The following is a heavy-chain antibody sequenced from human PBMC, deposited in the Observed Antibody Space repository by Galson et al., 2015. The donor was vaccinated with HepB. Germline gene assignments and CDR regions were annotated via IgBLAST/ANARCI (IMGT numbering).Heavy chain of an antibody. CDR3: ARDHGQWLVRY. Sequence: SVKVSCKASGYTFTGYYMHWVRQAPGQGLEWMGWINPSSGGTNYAQKFQGRVTMTRDTSISTAYMELSRLRSDDTAVYYCARDHGQWLVRYWGQGTLVTVSS. J-gene: IGHJ4*02. D-gene: IGHD6-19*01. CDR1: GYTFTGYY. CDR2: INPSSGGT. V-gene: IGHV1-2*02.